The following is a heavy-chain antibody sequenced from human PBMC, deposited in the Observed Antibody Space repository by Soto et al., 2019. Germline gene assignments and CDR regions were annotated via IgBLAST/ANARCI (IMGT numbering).Heavy chain of an antibody. CDR3: ARRMSYGYYFDY. CDR1: GFTFSSYG. Sequence: EVQLVESGGGLVQPGGSLRLSCAASGFTFSSYGMSWVRQAPGKGLEWVANINQDRSEQSYVDSVKGRLTITRDNAKNSLYLQMNSPRPQDTAVYDCARRMSYGYYFDYWGQATLVTVSS. V-gene: IGHV3-7*01. CDR2: INQDRSEQ. D-gene: IGHD5-18*01. J-gene: IGHJ4*01.